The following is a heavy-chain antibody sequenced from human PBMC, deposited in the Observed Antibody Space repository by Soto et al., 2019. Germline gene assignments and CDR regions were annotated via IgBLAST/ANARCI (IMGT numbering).Heavy chain of an antibody. D-gene: IGHD2-2*01. Sequence: ASVKVSCKASGYIFTSYDMHWVRQAPGQRLEWMGWINAGNGNTKYSQKFQGRVTITRDTSASTAYMELSSLRSEDTAVYYCARVNLYCSSTSCYRPPGYWGQGTLVTVSS. CDR1: GYIFTSYD. CDR3: ARVNLYCSSTSCYRPPGY. CDR2: INAGNGNT. J-gene: IGHJ4*02. V-gene: IGHV1-3*01.